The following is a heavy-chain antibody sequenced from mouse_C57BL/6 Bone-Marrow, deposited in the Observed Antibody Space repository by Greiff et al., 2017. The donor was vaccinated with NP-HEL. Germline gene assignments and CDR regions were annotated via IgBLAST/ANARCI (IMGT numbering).Heavy chain of an antibody. CDR2: IYPGSGST. J-gene: IGHJ3*01. Sequence: QVQLQQPGAELVKPGASVKMSCKASGYTFTSYWITWVTQRPGQGLEWIGDIYPGSGSTNYNEKFKSKATLTVDTSSSTAYMQLSSLTSEDSAVYYCARGTYYSKGTFAYWGQGTLVTVSA. V-gene: IGHV1-55*01. CDR3: ARGTYYSKGTFAY. CDR1: GYTFTSYW. D-gene: IGHD2-5*01.